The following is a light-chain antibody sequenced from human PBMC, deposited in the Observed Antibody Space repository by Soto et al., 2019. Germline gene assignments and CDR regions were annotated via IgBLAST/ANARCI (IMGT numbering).Light chain of an antibody. Sequence: DIQMTQSPSTLSVSLGDRITITCRASEDIDTSLAWFQQRPGKAPKVLIAGASGLMNGVPSTFSGSGSGTELALTISSVQPDDFATYFCQHYDTFSWTFGQGTKVDIK. V-gene: IGKV1-5*01. CDR1: EDIDTS. J-gene: IGKJ1*01. CDR3: QHYDTFSWT. CDR2: GAS.